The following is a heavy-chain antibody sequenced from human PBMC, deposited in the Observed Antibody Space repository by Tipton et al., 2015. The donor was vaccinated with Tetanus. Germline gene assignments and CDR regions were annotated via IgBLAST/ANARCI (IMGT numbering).Heavy chain of an antibody. CDR1: RGPISSYY. CDR3: ARGVTDGYNRRFDY. J-gene: IGHJ4*02. V-gene: IGHV4-4*07. CDR2: ISNGNT. D-gene: IGHD5-24*01. Sequence: TLSLTCTVSRGPISSYYWSWIRQPAGKGLEWIGHISNGNTDYTPSLNSRVTLSVDTSKNQFSLKLRSVTAADTAVYYCARGVTDGYNRRFDYWGQGTLVAVSP.